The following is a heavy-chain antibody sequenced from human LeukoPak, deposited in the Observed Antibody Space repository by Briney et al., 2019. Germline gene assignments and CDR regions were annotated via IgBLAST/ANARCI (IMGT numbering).Heavy chain of an antibody. CDR1: GFTFSSYS. CDR2: INSDGSST. D-gene: IGHD5-18*01. Sequence: GGSLRLSCAASGFTFSSYSMNWVRQAPGKGLVWVSRINSDGSSTSYADSVKGRFTISRDNAKNTLYLQMNSLRAEDTAVYYCARAPGGYSYGFDYWGQGTLVTVSS. J-gene: IGHJ4*02. V-gene: IGHV3-74*01. CDR3: ARAPGGYSYGFDY.